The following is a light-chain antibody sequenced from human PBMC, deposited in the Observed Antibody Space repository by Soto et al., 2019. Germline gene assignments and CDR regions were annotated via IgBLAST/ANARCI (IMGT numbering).Light chain of an antibody. V-gene: IGLV1-40*01. CDR2: GNT. Sequence: QSVLTQPPSISGALGQRVTISCTGSSSNIGAGSDVHWYHQLPGTAPKLLIYGNTNRPSGVPDRFSGSKSGTSASLAIAGLQTEDEGDYYCQTYDSTLSGLYVFRTETMVIVL. J-gene: IGLJ1*01. CDR3: QTYDSTLSGLYV. CDR1: SSNIGAGSD.